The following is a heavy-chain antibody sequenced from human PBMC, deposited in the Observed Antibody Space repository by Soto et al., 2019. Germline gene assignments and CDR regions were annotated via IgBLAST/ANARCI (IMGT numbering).Heavy chain of an antibody. CDR1: GGSISSYY. Sequence: QVQLQESGPGLVKPSETLSLTCTVSGGSISSYYWSWIRQPPGQGLEWVGHIYYSGRTNYNPSLKSRVTISVDTSKNQCSLKLSSVTAADTAVYYCARAYGPFDYWGQGTLVTVSS. J-gene: IGHJ4*02. CDR2: IYYSGRT. CDR3: ARAYGPFDY. D-gene: IGHD4-17*01. V-gene: IGHV4-59*01.